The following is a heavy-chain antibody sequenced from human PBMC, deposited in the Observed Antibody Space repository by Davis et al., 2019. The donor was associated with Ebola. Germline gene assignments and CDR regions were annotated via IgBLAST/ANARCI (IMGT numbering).Heavy chain of an antibody. J-gene: IGHJ4*02. CDR2: IKQDGSEK. CDR1: GFIFRNNW. Sequence: GESLKISCAASGFIFRNNWVTWVRQAPGKGLEWVANIKQDGSEKYYVDSVKGRFTISRDNAKNSLYLQMNSLRAEDTALYYCAKDTHVEMATPDYWGQGTLVTVSS. D-gene: IGHD5-24*01. CDR3: AKDTHVEMATPDY. V-gene: IGHV3-7*03.